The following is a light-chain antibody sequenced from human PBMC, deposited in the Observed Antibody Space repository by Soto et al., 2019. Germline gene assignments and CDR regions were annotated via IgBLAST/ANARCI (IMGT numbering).Light chain of an antibody. V-gene: IGKV1-33*01. CDR2: AAS. CDR3: QQYDSRLYTLI. CDR1: QDISKY. Sequence: DIQMTQSPSSLSASVGDRVTITCLASQDISKYLNWYQQKSGKPPKLLINAASNLEPGVPSRFSGSGSGTVFALTISSLQPEDSATYYCQQYDSRLYTLIFGGGTTVEIK. J-gene: IGKJ4*01.